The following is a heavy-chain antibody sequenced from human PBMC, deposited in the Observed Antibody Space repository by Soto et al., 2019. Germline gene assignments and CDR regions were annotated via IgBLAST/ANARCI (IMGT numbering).Heavy chain of an antibody. J-gene: IGHJ4*02. Sequence: QVQLVQSGAEVKNPGSSVKVSCQTSGGTFNSYLIDWVRQAPGQGLEWMGGIIPAFGTAKYAQKFQGRVTITPDKSTTTAYMELRTLTSDDTAVYYCARGLDQPPVGLYFDTWGQGTLVTVSS. V-gene: IGHV1-69*06. CDR1: GGTFNSYL. D-gene: IGHD2-2*01. CDR2: IIPAFGTA. CDR3: ARGLDQPPVGLYFDT.